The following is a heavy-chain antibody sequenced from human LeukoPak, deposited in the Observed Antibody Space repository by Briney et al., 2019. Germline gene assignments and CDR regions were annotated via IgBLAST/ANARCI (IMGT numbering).Heavy chain of an antibody. D-gene: IGHD6-6*01. J-gene: IGHJ3*02. CDR3: AREGLWGAARDAFDI. V-gene: IGHV3-48*03. Sequence: GRTLRLSCAASGFTFSTYEMNWVRQAPGKGLEWVSYISINGTTIYYADSVKGRFTISRDNANHSLYLQMNSLRVEDMAVYYCAREGLWGAARDAFDIWGQGTMVTVSS. CDR2: ISINGTTI. CDR1: GFTFSTYE.